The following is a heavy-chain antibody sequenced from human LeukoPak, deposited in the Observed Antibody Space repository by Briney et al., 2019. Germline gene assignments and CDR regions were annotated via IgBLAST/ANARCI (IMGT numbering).Heavy chain of an antibody. J-gene: IGHJ4*02. CDR1: GGTFSSYA. Sequence: GASVKVSCKASGGTFSSYAISWVRQAPGQGLEWMGGIIPIFGTANYVQKFQGRVTITADESTSTAYMELRSLRSDDTAVYYCARDVRFGETYYDYWGQGTLVTVSS. CDR3: ARDVRFGETYYDY. D-gene: IGHD3-10*01. CDR2: IIPIFGTA. V-gene: IGHV1-69*13.